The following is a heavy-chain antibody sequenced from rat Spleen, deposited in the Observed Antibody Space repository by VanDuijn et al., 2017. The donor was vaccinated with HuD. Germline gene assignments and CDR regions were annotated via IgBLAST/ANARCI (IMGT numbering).Heavy chain of an antibody. CDR3: ARPALGAYFDY. D-gene: IGHD5-1*01. CDR1: GFTFSDYY. J-gene: IGHJ2*01. Sequence: EVQLVESDGGLVQPGRSLKLSCAASGFTFSDYYMAWVRQAPTKGLEWVATISYDGSSTYDGDSVKGRFTIARDNAKSTLYLQMNSLRSEDTATYYCARPALGAYFDYWGQGVMVTVSS. CDR2: ISYDGSST. V-gene: IGHV5-22*01.